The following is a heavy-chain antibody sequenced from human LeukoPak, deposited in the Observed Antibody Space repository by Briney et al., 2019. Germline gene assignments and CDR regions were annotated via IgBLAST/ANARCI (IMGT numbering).Heavy chain of an antibody. CDR1: GFTFDDYA. V-gene: IGHV3-9*01. J-gene: IGHJ6*02. D-gene: IGHD6-19*01. CDR3: AKDAYSSGWYYYYYGMDV. CDR2: ISWNSGSI. Sequence: GGSLRLSCAASGFTFDDYAMHWVRQAPGKGLEWVSGISWNSGSIGYADSVKGRFTISRDNAKNSLYLQMNSLRAEDTALYYRAKDAYSSGWYYYYYGMDVWGQGTTVTVSS.